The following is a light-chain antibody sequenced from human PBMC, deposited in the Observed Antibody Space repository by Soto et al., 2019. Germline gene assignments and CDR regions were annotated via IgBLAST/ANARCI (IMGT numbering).Light chain of an antibody. CDR2: GGS. V-gene: IGKV1-5*01. CDR3: HHYDTSSHT. CDR1: QSISVY. Sequence: DIQMTQSPSTLSASVGDRVTITCRASQSISVYLAWYQQRPREAPKLLIYGGSSLESGVPSRFSGSGSGTEFTLTISSLQPTDFATYYCHHYDTSSHTFGQGTKLEI. J-gene: IGKJ2*01.